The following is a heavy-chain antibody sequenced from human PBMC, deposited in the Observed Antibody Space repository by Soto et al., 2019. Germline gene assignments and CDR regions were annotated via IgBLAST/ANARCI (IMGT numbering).Heavy chain of an antibody. D-gene: IGHD1-26*01. J-gene: IGHJ4*02. CDR2: IYYSGST. Sequence: PSETLSLTCTVSGGSISSYYWSWIRQPPGKGLEWIGYIYYSGSTNYNPSLKSRVTISVDTSKNQFSLKLSSVTAADTAVYYCARDHQTDSGSYYGFDYWGQGTLVTVSS. V-gene: IGHV4-59*01. CDR1: GGSISSYY. CDR3: ARDHQTDSGSYYGFDY.